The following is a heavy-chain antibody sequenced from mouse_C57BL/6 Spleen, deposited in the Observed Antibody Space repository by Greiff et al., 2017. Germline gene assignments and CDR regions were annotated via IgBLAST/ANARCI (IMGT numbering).Heavy chain of an antibody. CDR1: GYAFSSSW. D-gene: IGHD2-9*01. V-gene: IGHV1-82*01. J-gene: IGHJ4*01. Sequence: VKLLESGPELVKPGASVKISCKASGYAFSSSWMNWVKQRPGKGLEWIGRIYPGDGDTNYNGKFKGKATLTADKSSSTAYMQLSSLTSEDSAVYFGARAYYGYDVYYYCAVDYWGQGTSVTVSS. CDR2: IYPGDGDT. CDR3: ARAYYGYDVYYYCAVDY.